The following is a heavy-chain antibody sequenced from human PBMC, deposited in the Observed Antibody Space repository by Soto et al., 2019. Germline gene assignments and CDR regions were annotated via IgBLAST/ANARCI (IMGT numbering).Heavy chain of an antibody. D-gene: IGHD3-16*01. V-gene: IGHV3-23*01. CDR1: GSSFSSYA. CDR3: AKGGFWVHYGMDV. J-gene: IGHJ6*02. Sequence: QLLESGGGLVQPGGSLRLSCAASGSSFSSYAMAWVRQAPGKGLEWVSSISGSGSITFYADPLKGRFTISRDNSKDTVYMQMNSLRVEDTAVYYCAKGGFWVHYGMDVWGQGTTVTVSS. CDR2: ISGSGSIT.